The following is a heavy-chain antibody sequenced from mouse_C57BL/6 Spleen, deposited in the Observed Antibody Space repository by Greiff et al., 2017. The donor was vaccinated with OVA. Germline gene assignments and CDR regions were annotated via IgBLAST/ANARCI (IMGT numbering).Heavy chain of an antibody. D-gene: IGHD1-1*01. CDR2: INPGSGGT. Sequence: QVQLQQSGAELVRPGTSVKVSCKASGYAFTNYLIEWVKQRPGQGLEWIGVINPGSGGTNYNEKFKGKATLTADKSSSTAYMQLSSLTSEDSAVYFCARRIYGIQDYWGQGTTLTVSS. CDR1: GYAFTNYL. V-gene: IGHV1-54*01. CDR3: ARRIYGIQDY. J-gene: IGHJ2*01.